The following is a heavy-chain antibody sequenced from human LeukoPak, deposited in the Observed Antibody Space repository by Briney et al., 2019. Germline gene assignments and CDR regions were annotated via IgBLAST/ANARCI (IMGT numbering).Heavy chain of an antibody. Sequence: SETLSLTCTVSGGSISSYYWSWIRQPPGKGLEWIGYIYYSGSTNYNPSLKSRVTISVDTSKNQFSLKQSSVTAADTAVYYCARHVSYYDSSGYYYVDWGQGTLVTVSS. CDR2: IYYSGST. CDR3: ARHVSYYDSSGYYYVD. V-gene: IGHV4-59*08. CDR1: GGSISSYY. D-gene: IGHD3-22*01. J-gene: IGHJ4*02.